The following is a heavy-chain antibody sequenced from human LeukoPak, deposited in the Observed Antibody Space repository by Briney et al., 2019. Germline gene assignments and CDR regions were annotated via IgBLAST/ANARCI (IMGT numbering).Heavy chain of an antibody. CDR3: AKDGNYGSGSPNPFDP. CDR1: GFTFSDYA. D-gene: IGHD3-10*01. V-gene: IGHV3-23*01. J-gene: IGHJ5*02. Sequence: GGSLRLSCAASGFTFSDYAMSWVRQAPEKGLEWVSTISHVGGTYYADSVRGRFTISRDDSKNMVYLQMDSLRAEDTAVYYCAKDGNYGSGSPNPFDPWGQGTLVTVSS. CDR2: ISHVGGT.